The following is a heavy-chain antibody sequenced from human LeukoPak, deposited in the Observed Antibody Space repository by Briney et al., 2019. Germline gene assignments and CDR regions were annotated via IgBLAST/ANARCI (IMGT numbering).Heavy chain of an antibody. CDR3: ARDGLLRDTPEYYFDY. D-gene: IGHD5-18*01. J-gene: IGHJ4*02. Sequence: GASVKVSCKASGYTFTSYYMHWVRQAPGQGLEWMGIINPSGGSTSYAQKFQGRVTMTRDTSTSTVYMELSSLRSEDTAVCYCARDGLLRDTPEYYFDYWGQGTLVTVSS. CDR2: INPSGGST. V-gene: IGHV1-46*01. CDR1: GYTFTSYY.